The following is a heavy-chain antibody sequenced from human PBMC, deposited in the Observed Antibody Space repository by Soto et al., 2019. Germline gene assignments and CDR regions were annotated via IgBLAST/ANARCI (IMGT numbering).Heavy chain of an antibody. J-gene: IGHJ4*02. CDR3: ARDGSHYNLDY. Sequence: ASVKVSCKASGNSFATDYMHWVRQAPGQGLEWMGRIIPSGDTTDYARRFQGRITMIRDTSTSTLYMELSSLQSDDTAVYYCARDGSHYNLDYWGQGTQVTVSS. CDR1: GNSFATDY. D-gene: IGHD3-10*01. CDR2: IIPSGDTT. V-gene: IGHV1-46*01.